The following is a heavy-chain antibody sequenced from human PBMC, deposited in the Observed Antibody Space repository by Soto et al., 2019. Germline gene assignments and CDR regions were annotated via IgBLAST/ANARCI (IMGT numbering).Heavy chain of an antibody. D-gene: IGHD4-17*01. V-gene: IGHV1-69*01. CDR3: ARAGDYGDRYYFDY. CDR2: IIPIFGTA. J-gene: IGHJ4*02. Sequence: KVSCKASGGTFSSYAISWVRQAPGQGLEWMGGIIPIFGTAIYAQKFQGRVTITADESTSTAYMELSSLRSEDTAVYYCARAGDYGDRYYFDYWGQGTLVTVSS. CDR1: GGTFSSYA.